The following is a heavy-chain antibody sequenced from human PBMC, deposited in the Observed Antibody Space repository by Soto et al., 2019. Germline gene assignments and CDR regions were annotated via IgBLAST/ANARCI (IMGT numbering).Heavy chain of an antibody. CDR1: GGTFSSYT. D-gene: IGHD6-13*01. Sequence: QVQLVQSGAEVKKPGSSVKVSCKASGGTFSSYTISWVRQAPGQGLEWMGRIIPILGIANYAQKFQGRVTITADKSTSTAYMELSSLRSEDTAVYYCARVASSSSWYRWFDPWGQGTLVTVSS. V-gene: IGHV1-69*02. J-gene: IGHJ5*02. CDR2: IIPILGIA. CDR3: ARVASSSSWYRWFDP.